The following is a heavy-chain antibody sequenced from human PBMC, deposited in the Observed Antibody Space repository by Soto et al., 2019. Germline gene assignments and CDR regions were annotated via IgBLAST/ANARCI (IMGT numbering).Heavy chain of an antibody. J-gene: IGHJ5*02. Sequence: QVQLVQSGAEVKKPGSSVKVSCKASGGTFSSYAISWVRQAPGQGLEWMGGIIPIFGTANYAQKFQGRVTITADESTSTAHMELSSLRSEDTAVYYCARVRVAVAATPSPNNWFDPWGQGTLVTVSS. V-gene: IGHV1-69*12. CDR1: GGTFSSYA. D-gene: IGHD6-19*01. CDR2: IIPIFGTA. CDR3: ARVRVAVAATPSPNNWFDP.